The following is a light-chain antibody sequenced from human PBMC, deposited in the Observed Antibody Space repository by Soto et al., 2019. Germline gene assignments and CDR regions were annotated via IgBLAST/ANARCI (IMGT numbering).Light chain of an antibody. J-gene: IGKJ1*01. CDR3: LQYNAFSQT. CDR1: QSIGDW. V-gene: IGKV1-5*01. CDR2: DAS. Sequence: DIQMTQSPSTLSASVGDRVTITCRASQSIGDWLAWYQQKPGKAPKVMIYDASSLQSGVPSRFSGSGSGTEFTLTIGSLQPDDFATYYCLQYNAFSQTFGQGTKVDI.